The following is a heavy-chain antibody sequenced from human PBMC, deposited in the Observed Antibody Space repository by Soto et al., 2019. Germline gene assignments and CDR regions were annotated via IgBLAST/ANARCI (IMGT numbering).Heavy chain of an antibody. CDR2: ISGGRGDST. D-gene: IGHD2-2*01. Sequence: VGSLRLSCAASGFTFSNSAMNWVRQAPGKGLEWVSIISGGRGDSTYYADSVKGRFAISRDNAESSVSLQMNTLRVEDTAVYYCAREDSIIIPAVSDFWGQGTLVTVSS. V-gene: IGHV3-23*01. J-gene: IGHJ4*02. CDR3: AREDSIIIPAVSDF. CDR1: GFTFSNSA.